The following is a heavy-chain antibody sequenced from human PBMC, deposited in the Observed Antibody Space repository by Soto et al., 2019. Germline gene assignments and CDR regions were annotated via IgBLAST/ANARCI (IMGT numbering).Heavy chain of an antibody. CDR2: ISYDGGHK. D-gene: IGHD4-4*01. J-gene: IGHJ6*02. V-gene: IGHV3-30-3*01. Sequence: QVQLVESGGGVVHPERSLRLSCSASEFTFSSYAMHWVRQAPGKGLEWVAGISYDGGHKFYGDSVRGRFTISRDSSKTTVFLQMNSLRPEDTAAYYCARVKTDYSNPRGPFSFYGMDVWGQGTTVTVSS. CDR3: ARVKTDYSNPRGPFSFYGMDV. CDR1: EFTFSSYA.